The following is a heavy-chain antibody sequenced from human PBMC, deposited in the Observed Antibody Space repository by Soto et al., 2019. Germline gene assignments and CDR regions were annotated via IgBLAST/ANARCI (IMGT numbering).Heavy chain of an antibody. D-gene: IGHD6-19*01. CDR1: GFTFSSYA. Sequence: GGSLRLSCAASGFTFSSYAMSWVRQAPGKGLEWVSAISGSGGSTYYADSVKGRFTISRDNSKNTLYLQMNSLRAEDTAVYYCANIAVAGPDYYYYGMDVWGQGTTVTVPS. J-gene: IGHJ6*02. CDR3: ANIAVAGPDYYYYGMDV. CDR2: ISGSGGST. V-gene: IGHV3-23*01.